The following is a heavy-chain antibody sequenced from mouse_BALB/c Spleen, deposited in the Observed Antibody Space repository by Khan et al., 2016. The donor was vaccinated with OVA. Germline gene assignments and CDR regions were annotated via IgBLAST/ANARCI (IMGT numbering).Heavy chain of an antibody. J-gene: IGHJ3*01. CDR3: ARAGYGGFAY. V-gene: IGHV5-4*02. CDR2: ISDGGSST. Sequence: EVELVESGGGLVKPGGSLKLSCAASGFTFSDYYMYWVRQTPEKRLEWVATISDGGSSTYYLDSVKGRFTIFRDNAKNSLYLQMSSLKSEDTAIYYCARAGYGGFAYWGQGTLVTVSA. D-gene: IGHD1-1*02. CDR1: GFTFSDYY.